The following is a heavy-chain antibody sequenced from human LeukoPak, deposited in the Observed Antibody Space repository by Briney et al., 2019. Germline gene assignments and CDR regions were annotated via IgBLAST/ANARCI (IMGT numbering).Heavy chain of an antibody. J-gene: IGHJ4*02. V-gene: IGHV3-21*01. CDR2: ISSSSSYI. CDR3: ARGRTSRDGYNYFDY. Sequence: GGSLRLSCAASGFTFSSYSMNWVRQAPGKGLEWVSSISSSSSYIYYADSVKGRFTISRDNAKNSLYLQMNSLRAEDTAVYYCARGRTSRDGYNYFDYWSQGTLVTVSS. D-gene: IGHD5-24*01. CDR1: GFTFSSYS.